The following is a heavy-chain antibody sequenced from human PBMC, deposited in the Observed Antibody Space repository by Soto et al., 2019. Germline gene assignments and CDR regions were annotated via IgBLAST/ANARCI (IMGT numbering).Heavy chain of an antibody. J-gene: IGHJ4*02. CDR2: IYYSGST. V-gene: IGHV4-59*01. CDR1: GGSIGIYY. CDR3: ARFFSYGWYDRPAAFDY. D-gene: IGHD6-19*01. Sequence: PSKTLSLTCTVPGGSIGIYYWSWIRQPPGKGLEWIGYIYYSGSTNYNPSLKSRVTISVDTSKNQFSLKLSSVTAADTAVYYCARFFSYGWYDRPAAFDYWCQGTLGTVSS.